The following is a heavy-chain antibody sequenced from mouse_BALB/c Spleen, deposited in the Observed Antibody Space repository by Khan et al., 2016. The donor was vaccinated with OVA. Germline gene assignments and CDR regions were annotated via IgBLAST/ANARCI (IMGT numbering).Heavy chain of an antibody. V-gene: IGHV3-2*02. CDR3: AGYRYDGYFDY. J-gene: IGHJ2*01. Sequence: EVKLLESGPGLVKPSQSLSLTCTVTGYSITSDYAWNWIRQFPGNKLEWVAYISYSGSTSYNPSLKSRISITRDTSKNQFFLQLNSVTTEDTATXYCAGYRYDGYFDYWGQGTTLTVSS. CDR1: GYSITSDYA. D-gene: IGHD2-14*01. CDR2: ISYSGST.